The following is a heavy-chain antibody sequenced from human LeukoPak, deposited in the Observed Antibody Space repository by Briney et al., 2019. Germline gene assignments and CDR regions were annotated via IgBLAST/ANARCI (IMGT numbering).Heavy chain of an antibody. D-gene: IGHD1-14*01. CDR2: IYYSGST. CDR3: ARHLAPYRPFHD. CDR1: GGSISSHY. Sequence: SETLSLTCTVSGGSISSHYWSWIRQPPGKGLEWIGYIYYSGSTNYNPSLKSRGTISVDTSKNRSSLNLISVTAADTAVYYCARHLAPYRPFHDWGQGSLVTVSS. J-gene: IGHJ4*02. V-gene: IGHV4-59*08.